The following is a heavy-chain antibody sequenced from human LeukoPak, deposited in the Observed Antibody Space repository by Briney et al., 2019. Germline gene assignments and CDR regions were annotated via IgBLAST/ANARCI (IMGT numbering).Heavy chain of an antibody. CDR2: ISSSSGSI. J-gene: IGHJ6*03. V-gene: IGHV3-21*04. CDR3: ARDGYSGSYYRLYYFFMDV. CDR1: GFTFSSHY. Sequence: GGSLRLSCTASGFTFSSHYMNWVRQAPGKGLEWVSCISSSSGSIYYADSVKGRFTISRDNSENTLYLQMNSLRGEDTAVYYCARDGYSGSYYRLYYFFMDVWGKGTTVTVSS. D-gene: IGHD1-26*01.